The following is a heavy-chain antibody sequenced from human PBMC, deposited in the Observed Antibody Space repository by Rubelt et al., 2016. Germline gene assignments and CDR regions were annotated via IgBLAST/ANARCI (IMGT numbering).Heavy chain of an antibody. CDR2: IYQSGST. CDR3: ARGAYCSTTTCYTGEGWFDP. J-gene: IGHJ5*02. Sequence: EWIGSIYQSGSTYYNPSLKSRVTISGDTSKNQFSLKLSSVTAADTAVYHCARGAYCSTTTCYTGEGWFDPWGQGTLVTVSS. V-gene: IGHV4-38-2*02. D-gene: IGHD2-2*02.